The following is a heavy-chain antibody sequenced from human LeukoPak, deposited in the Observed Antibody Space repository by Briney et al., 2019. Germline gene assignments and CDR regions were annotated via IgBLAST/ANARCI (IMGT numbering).Heavy chain of an antibody. Sequence: GGSLRLSCAASGFTFSSYGMHWVRQAPGKGLEWVAIIWYDGSNKYYADSVKGRFTISRDNSKDTLYLQMNSLRAEDTAVYYCAKDGTTVTTLNYFDYWGQGTLVTVSS. J-gene: IGHJ4*02. CDR3: AKDGTTVTTLNYFDY. V-gene: IGHV3-33*06. D-gene: IGHD4-17*01. CDR2: IWYDGSNK. CDR1: GFTFSSYG.